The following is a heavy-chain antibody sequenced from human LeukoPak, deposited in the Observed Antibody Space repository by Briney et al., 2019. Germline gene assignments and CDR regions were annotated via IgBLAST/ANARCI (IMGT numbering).Heavy chain of an antibody. D-gene: IGHD2-21*01. J-gene: IGHJ3*02. CDR3: ARGLIPHAFDI. Sequence: SETLSLTCFVSGGSITRRYWSWIRQPPGKGLEWIGYINYSGNTNYNPSLKSRVLISVDTSKNQFSLKLSSVTAADTAVYYCARGLIPHAFDIWGQGTMVTVSS. V-gene: IGHV4-59*11. CDR1: GGSITRRY. CDR2: INYSGNT.